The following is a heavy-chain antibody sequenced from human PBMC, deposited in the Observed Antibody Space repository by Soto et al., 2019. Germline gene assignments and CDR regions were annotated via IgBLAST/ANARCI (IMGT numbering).Heavy chain of an antibody. CDR3: AKDYCSSTSCYFGDAFDI. V-gene: IGHV3-30*04. Sequence: PGGSLRLSCAASGFTFSSYAMSWVRQAPGKGLEWVPSITYVERYTKYADSVKGRFTISRDNSKNTLYLQMNSLRAEDTAVYYCAKDYCSSTSCYFGDAFDIWGQGTMVTVSS. J-gene: IGHJ3*02. CDR1: GFTFSSYA. CDR2: ITYVERYT. D-gene: IGHD2-2*01.